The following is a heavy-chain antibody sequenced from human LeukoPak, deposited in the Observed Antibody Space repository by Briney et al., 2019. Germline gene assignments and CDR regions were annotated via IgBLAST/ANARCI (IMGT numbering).Heavy chain of an antibody. CDR3: AREGTAMVSFDY. CDR1: GFTFSSYE. V-gene: IGHV3-48*03. D-gene: IGHD5-18*01. CDR2: ISSGGNTI. Sequence: GGSLRLSCAASGFTFSSYEMNWVRQAPGKGLEWVSYISSGGNTIYYADSVKGRFTISRDNAKNPLYLQMNSLRAEDTAVYYCAREGTAMVSFDYWGQGTLVTVSS. J-gene: IGHJ4*02.